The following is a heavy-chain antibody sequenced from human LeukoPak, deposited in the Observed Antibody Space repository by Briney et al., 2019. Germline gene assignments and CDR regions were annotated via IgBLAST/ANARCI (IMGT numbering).Heavy chain of an antibody. Sequence: KPTETLSLTCTVSGGSISSYYWSWIRQPPGKGLEWIGNIYNSGSTYYNPSLKSRVTISVDTSKNQFSLKLSSVTAADTAVYYCARQAYSSNLGWLDPWGQGTLVTVSS. J-gene: IGHJ5*02. V-gene: IGHV4-59*04. CDR1: GGSISSYY. CDR2: IYNSGST. CDR3: ARQAYSSNLGWLDP. D-gene: IGHD6-13*01.